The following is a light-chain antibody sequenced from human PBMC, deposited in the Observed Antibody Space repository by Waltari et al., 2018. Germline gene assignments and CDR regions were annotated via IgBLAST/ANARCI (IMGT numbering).Light chain of an antibody. J-gene: IGKJ3*01. CDR1: QTLLDSSNNRNY. CDR3: QQYYSPPPLFT. CDR2: WAS. V-gene: IGKV4-1*01. Sequence: DIVMTQSPDFLAVSLGERATINCKSSQTLLDSSNNRNYLAWYQQKPGQPPKLLIYWASSRESGVPDRFSGSGSGTDFTLTITSLQAEDVAVYYCQQYYSPPPLFTFGPGTKVDIK.